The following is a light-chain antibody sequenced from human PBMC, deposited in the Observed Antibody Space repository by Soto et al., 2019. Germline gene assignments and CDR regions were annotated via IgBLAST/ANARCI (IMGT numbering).Light chain of an antibody. CDR2: HVT. Sequence: QSALTQPASVSGSPGQSITISCTGTSSDIGPYDYVSWYQQHPGKAPKLMIYHVTYRPSGVSNRYSGSKSGNSASLTISGLQADDEADYYCCSLTTSHTYVFGSGTKVTVL. CDR3: CSLTTSHTYV. J-gene: IGLJ1*01. V-gene: IGLV2-14*03. CDR1: SSDIGPYDY.